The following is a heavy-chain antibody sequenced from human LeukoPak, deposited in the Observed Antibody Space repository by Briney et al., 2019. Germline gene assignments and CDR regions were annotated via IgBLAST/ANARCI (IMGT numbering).Heavy chain of an antibody. Sequence: GGSLRLSCAASGFTFSSYSMNWVRQAPGKGLEWVSYISSSGSTIYYADSVKGRFTISRDNAKNSLYLQMNSLRAEDTAVYYCARSPRGYSFYFDYWGQGTLVTVSS. CDR3: ARSPRGYSFYFDY. V-gene: IGHV3-48*04. CDR2: ISSSGSTI. CDR1: GFTFSSYS. D-gene: IGHD3-22*01. J-gene: IGHJ4*02.